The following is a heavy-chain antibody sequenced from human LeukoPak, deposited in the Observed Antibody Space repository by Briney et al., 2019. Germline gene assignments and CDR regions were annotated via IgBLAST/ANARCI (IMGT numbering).Heavy chain of an antibody. CDR3: ARDRDSSRWYGAVGAFDI. D-gene: IGHD6-13*01. V-gene: IGHV1-2*02. J-gene: IGHJ3*02. CDR2: IYPNSGGT. Sequence: SVKVSCKASGYTFTGYYMHWVRQAPGQGLEWMGWIYPNSGGTNYAQKFQGRVTMTRDTSISTAYMELSRLRSDDTAVYYCARDRDSSRWYGAVGAFDIWGQGTMVTVSS. CDR1: GYTFTGYY.